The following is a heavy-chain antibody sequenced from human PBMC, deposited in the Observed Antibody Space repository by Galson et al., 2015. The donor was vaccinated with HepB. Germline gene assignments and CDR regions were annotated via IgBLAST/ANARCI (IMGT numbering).Heavy chain of an antibody. D-gene: IGHD2-21*02. CDR3: ARAGFCSGDCYKGFDC. CDR1: GFTFSNYW. J-gene: IGHJ4*02. V-gene: IGHV3-74*01. CDR2: IKTDGSST. Sequence: SLRLSCAASGFTFSNYWMQWVRQAPGKGLERVARIKTDGSSTNYADSVKGRFTISRDNAKNTLYLQMSSLGDEDTALYYCARAGFCSGDCYKGFDCWGQGTLVTVSS.